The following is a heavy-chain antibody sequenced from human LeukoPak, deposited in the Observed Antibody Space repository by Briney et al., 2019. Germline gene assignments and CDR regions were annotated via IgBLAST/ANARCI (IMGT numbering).Heavy chain of an antibody. CDR1: GFTFSSYA. J-gene: IGHJ4*02. CDR3: AKEGPLIDYGDYETGFDY. CDR2: ISGSGGST. Sequence: GGSLRLSCAASGFTFSSYAMSWVRQAPGKGLEWVSAISGSGGSTYYADSVKGRFTISRDNSKNTLYLQVNSLRAEDTAVYYCAKEGPLIDYGDYETGFDYWGQGTLVTVSS. D-gene: IGHD4-17*01. V-gene: IGHV3-23*01.